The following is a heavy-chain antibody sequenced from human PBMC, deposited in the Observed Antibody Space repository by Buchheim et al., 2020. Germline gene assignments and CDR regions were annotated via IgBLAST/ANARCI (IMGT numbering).Heavy chain of an antibody. D-gene: IGHD3-9*01. CDR3: ARGDYDILTGPLGMDV. CDR2: ISYDGSNK. J-gene: IGHJ6*02. Sequence: QVQLVESGGGVVQPGRSLRLSCAASGFTFSSYAMHWVRQAPGKGLEWVAVISYDGSNKYYADSVKGRFTISRDHSKNTLYLQMNSLRAEDTAVYYCARGDYDILTGPLGMDVWGQGTT. V-gene: IGHV3-30-3*01. CDR1: GFTFSSYA.